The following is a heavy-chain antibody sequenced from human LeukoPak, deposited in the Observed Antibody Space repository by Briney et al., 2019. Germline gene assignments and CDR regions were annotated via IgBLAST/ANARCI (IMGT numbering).Heavy chain of an antibody. CDR1: GGSFSGYY. V-gene: IGHV4-34*01. CDR2: INHSGST. D-gene: IGHD3-3*01. Sequence: SETLSLTCAVYGGSFSGYYWSWIRQPPGKGLEWIGEINHSGSTNYNPSLKSRVTISVDTSKNQISLKLSSVTAADTAEYYCARRGYDFWSGPWGYWGQGTLVTVSS. J-gene: IGHJ4*02. CDR3: ARRGYDFWSGPWGY.